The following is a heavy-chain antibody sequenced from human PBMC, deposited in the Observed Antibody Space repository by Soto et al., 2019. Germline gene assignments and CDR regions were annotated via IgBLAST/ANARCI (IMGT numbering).Heavy chain of an antibody. D-gene: IGHD2-2*01. J-gene: IGHJ6*02. V-gene: IGHV4-39*01. CDR2: IYYSGST. CDR1: GGSIRSSSYY. CDR3: ARLHGYCISSSCHGHYAMDV. Sequence: SETLSLTCTVSGGSIRSSSYYWGWIRQPPGKGMEWIGSIYYSGSTYYNPSLKSRVTISVDTSKIQFSLKLSSVTAADTAVYYCARLHGYCISSSCHGHYAMDVWGQGTTVT.